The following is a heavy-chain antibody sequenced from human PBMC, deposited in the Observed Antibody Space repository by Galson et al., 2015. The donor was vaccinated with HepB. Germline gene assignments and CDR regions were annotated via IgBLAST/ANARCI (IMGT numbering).Heavy chain of an antibody. J-gene: IGHJ4*02. Sequence: SVKVSCKASGYTFTSYYMHWVRQAPGQGLEWMGIINPSGGSTSYAQKFQGRVTMTRDTSTSTVYMELSSLRSEDTAVYYCARVSETPMVRGVIRVFDYWGQGTLVTVSS. CDR2: INPSGGST. V-gene: IGHV1-46*01. CDR3: ARVSETPMVRGVIRVFDY. D-gene: IGHD3-10*01. CDR1: GYTFTSYY.